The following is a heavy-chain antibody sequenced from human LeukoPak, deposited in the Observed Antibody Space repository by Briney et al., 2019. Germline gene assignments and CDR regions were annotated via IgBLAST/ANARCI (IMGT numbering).Heavy chain of an antibody. CDR2: ISSSGSTI. CDR3: AELGITMIGGV. J-gene: IGHJ6*04. Sequence: GGSLRLSCAASGFTFSSYATNWVRQAPGKGLEWVSYISSSGSTIYYADSVKGRFTISRDNAKNSLYLQMNSLRAEGTAVYYCAELGITMIGGVWGKGTTVTISS. CDR1: GFTFSSYA. V-gene: IGHV3-48*03. D-gene: IGHD3-10*02.